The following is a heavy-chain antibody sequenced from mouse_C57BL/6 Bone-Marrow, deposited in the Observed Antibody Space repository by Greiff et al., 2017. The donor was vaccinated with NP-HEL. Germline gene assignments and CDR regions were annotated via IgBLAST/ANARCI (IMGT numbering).Heavy chain of an antibody. Sequence: QVQLKESGPGLVQPSQSLSITCTVSGFSLTSYGVHWVRQSPGKGLEWLGVIWSGGSTDYNAAFISRLSISKDNSKSQVFFKMNSLQADDTAIYYCASYYLYYAMDYWGQGTSVTVSS. CDR1: GFSLTSYG. D-gene: IGHD1-1*01. J-gene: IGHJ4*01. V-gene: IGHV2-2*01. CDR3: ASYYLYYAMDY. CDR2: IWSGGST.